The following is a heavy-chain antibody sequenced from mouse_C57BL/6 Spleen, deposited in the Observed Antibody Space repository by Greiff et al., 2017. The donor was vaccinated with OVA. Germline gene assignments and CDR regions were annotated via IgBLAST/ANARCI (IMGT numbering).Heavy chain of an antibody. Sequence: QVQLQQPGAELVKPGASVKLSCKASGYTFTSYWMHWVKQRPGQGLEWIGMIHPNSGSTNYNEKFKSKATLTVDKSSSTAYMQLSSLTSEDSAVYYCARSGYSTLFAYWGQGTLVTVSA. CDR2: IHPNSGST. CDR3: ARSGYSTLFAY. V-gene: IGHV1-64*01. D-gene: IGHD2-5*01. J-gene: IGHJ3*01. CDR1: GYTFTSYW.